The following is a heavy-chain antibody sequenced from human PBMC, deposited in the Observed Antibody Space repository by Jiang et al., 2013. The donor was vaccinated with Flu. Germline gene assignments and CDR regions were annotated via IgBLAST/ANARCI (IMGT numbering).Heavy chain of an antibody. CDR2: IYYSGSA. V-gene: IGHV4-59*01. J-gene: IGHJ6*02. Sequence: PGLVKPSETLSLTCTISGGSFSNYYWSWIRQSPGKGLEWLGYIYYSGSAIYNPSLKSRVAISVDTSKNQFSLKLSSMTAADTAFYYCARDGAAMVTPYGMDVWGQGTTVTVSS. CDR1: GGSFSNYY. CDR3: ARDGAAMVTPYGMDV. D-gene: IGHD5-18*01.